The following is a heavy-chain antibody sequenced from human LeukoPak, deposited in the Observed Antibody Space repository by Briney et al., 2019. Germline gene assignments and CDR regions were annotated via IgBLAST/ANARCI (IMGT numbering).Heavy chain of an antibody. D-gene: IGHD6-13*01. CDR2: IIPDFGTA. V-gene: IGHV1-69*06. J-gene: IGHJ4*02. CDR3: ARDGLSSIAAASTDY. Sequence: SRSPSVSMVAPYVISWGPQAPGHGPEWMGGIIPDFGTATYAHKYNGRLTITADKSTSTAYMELSSLRSEDTAVYSCARDGLSSIAAASTDYWGQGTLVTVSS. CDR1: VSMVAPYV.